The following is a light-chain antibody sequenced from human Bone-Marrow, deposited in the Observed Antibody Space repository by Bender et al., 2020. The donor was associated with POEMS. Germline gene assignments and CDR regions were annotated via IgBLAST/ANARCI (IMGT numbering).Light chain of an antibody. CDR2: EVT. V-gene: IGLV2-8*01. CDR1: SSYVARYNY. Sequence: QSALTQPPSASGSPGQSVTISCTGTSSYVARYNYVSWYQQHPEKAPKLMIYEVTKRPSGVPDRFSGSKSGNTASLTVSGLQAEDEADYYCNSYTSSSTWVFGGGTKLTVL. J-gene: IGLJ3*02. CDR3: NSYTSSSTWV.